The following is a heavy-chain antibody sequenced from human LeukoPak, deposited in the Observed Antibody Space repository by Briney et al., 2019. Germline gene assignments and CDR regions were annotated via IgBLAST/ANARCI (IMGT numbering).Heavy chain of an antibody. CDR1: GYTFTGYY. V-gene: IGHV1-2*02. CDR3: ATDCSSTSCYGNLNDY. CDR2: INPNSGGT. Sequence: ASVKFSCKASGYTFTGYYMHWVRQAPGQGLELIGWINPNSGGTNYAQKFQGRVTMTRDTSISTAYMQLSRLRSDDTAVYYCATDCSSTSCYGNLNDYWGQGTLVTVSS. J-gene: IGHJ4*02. D-gene: IGHD2-2*01.